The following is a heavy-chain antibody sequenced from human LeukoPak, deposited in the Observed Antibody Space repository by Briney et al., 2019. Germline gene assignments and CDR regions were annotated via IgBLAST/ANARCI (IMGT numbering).Heavy chain of an antibody. Sequence: EASVKVSCKASGYTFTSYGISWVRQAPGQGLEWMGWISAYNGNTNYAQKLQGRVTMTTDTSTSTAYMELRSLRSDDTAVYYCARETQVAASSNWFDPWGQGTLVTVSS. V-gene: IGHV1-18*01. CDR3: ARETQVAASSNWFDP. CDR2: ISAYNGNT. D-gene: IGHD2-15*01. J-gene: IGHJ5*02. CDR1: GYTFTSYG.